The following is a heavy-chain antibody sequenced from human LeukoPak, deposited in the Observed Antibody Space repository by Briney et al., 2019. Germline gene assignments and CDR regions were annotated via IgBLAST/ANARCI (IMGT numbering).Heavy chain of an antibody. CDR3: AKDRPNYYGSNGHYYKLNGDC. J-gene: IGHJ4*02. CDR2: ITSSGAAT. D-gene: IGHD3-22*01. V-gene: IGHV3-23*01. Sequence: PEASLRLSCAASGFTFSSYAMSWVRQAPGKGLEWVSSITSSGAATYYADSVKGRFTISRDNSDNTLYLQMNSLRAEDTAVYYCAKDRPNYYGSNGHYYKLNGDCWGQGTLVTVSS. CDR1: GFTFSSYA.